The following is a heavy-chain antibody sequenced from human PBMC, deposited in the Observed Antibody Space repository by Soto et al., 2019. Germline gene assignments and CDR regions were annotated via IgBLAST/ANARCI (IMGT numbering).Heavy chain of an antibody. CDR3: AKELHTWTYFDE. D-gene: IGHD1-20*01. CDR1: GFTFSSSG. Sequence: GGSLILSCAASGFTFSSSGMHWVRQAPGKGLEWVSVISYDGTNKYYADSVKGRFTISRDNSKNTLYLQMNSLRAEDTGVYYWAKELHTWTYFDEWGKGTLVTV. J-gene: IGHJ4*02. CDR2: ISYDGTNK. V-gene: IGHV3-30*18.